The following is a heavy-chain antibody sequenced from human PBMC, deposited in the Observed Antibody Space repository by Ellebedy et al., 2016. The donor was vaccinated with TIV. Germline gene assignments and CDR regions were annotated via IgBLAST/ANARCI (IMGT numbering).Heavy chain of an antibody. D-gene: IGHD3-10*01. CDR2: ISNGGLTV. V-gene: IGHV3-11*01. CDR1: GFDFSYYY. J-gene: IGHJ5*02. CDR3: ARGYGSGSDPWFDP. Sequence: GESLKIPCAASGFDFSYYYMSWIRQAPGKGLEWISYISNGGLTVFYADSVKGRFTISRDNAKNSLYLQMNSLRAEDTAVYYCARGYGSGSDPWFDPWGQGTLVTVSS.